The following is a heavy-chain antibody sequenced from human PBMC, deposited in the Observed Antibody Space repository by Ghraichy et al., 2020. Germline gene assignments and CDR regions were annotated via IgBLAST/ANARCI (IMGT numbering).Heavy chain of an antibody. D-gene: IGHD3-10*01. J-gene: IGHJ4*02. Sequence: GGSLRLSCVASGFTFSSYWMNWVRQAPGKGLEWVANINQDGNDEYFVDSVRGRFTISRDNAKNSLSLQMNSLRAEDTAVYYCTNVLKSCFGHFDCWGQGTLVTVSS. CDR3: TNVLKSCFGHFDC. CDR2: INQDGNDE. V-gene: IGHV3-7*01. CDR1: GFTFSSYW.